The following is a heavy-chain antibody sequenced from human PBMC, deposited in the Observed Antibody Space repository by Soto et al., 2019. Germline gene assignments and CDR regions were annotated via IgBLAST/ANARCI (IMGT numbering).Heavy chain of an antibody. D-gene: IGHD6-6*01. V-gene: IGHV6-1*01. J-gene: IGHJ6*02. CDR3: ARARTSYISSADYYGMDV. Sequence: SQTLSLTCAISGDSVSSNSAAWNWIRQSQSRGLEWLGRTYYRSKWYNDYAVSVKSRLTINPDTSKNQFSLQLNSVWPEDTALYYCARARTSYISSADYYGMDVWGQGTTVTVSS. CDR2: TYYRSKWYN. CDR1: GDSVSSNSAA.